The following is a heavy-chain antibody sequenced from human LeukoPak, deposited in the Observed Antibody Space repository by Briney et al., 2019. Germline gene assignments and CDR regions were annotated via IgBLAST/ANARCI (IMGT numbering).Heavy chain of an antibody. CDR2: IYYSGST. CDR1: GGSISVGNSY. Sequence: SETLSLTCTVSGGSISVGNSYWGWIRQPPGKGLEWIGSIYYSGSTHYNPSLKSRVTISVDTSRNQFSLKLTSVTAADTAVYYCAIRGGPIREVTLYPYYGMDVWGQGTTVTVSS. V-gene: IGHV4-39*01. CDR3: AIRGGPIREVTLYPYYGMDV. D-gene: IGHD3-10*01. J-gene: IGHJ6*02.